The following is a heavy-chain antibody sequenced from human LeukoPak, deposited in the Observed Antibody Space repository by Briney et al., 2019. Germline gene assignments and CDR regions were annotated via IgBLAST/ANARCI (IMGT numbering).Heavy chain of an antibody. Sequence: GGSLRLSCAASGFTFSSYAMSWVRQAPGKGLEWVSTISSSGGSTYFADSVKGRFTISRDNSKNTLYLQMKRLRAQDTAIYYCARWRDRNGWYGRASGYWGQGTLVTVSS. V-gene: IGHV3-23*01. CDR3: ARWRDRNGWYGRASGY. CDR1: GFTFSSYA. CDR2: ISSSGGST. J-gene: IGHJ4*02. D-gene: IGHD6-19*01.